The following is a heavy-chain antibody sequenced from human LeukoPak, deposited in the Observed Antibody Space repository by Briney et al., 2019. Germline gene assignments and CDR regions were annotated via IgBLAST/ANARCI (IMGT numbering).Heavy chain of an antibody. J-gene: IGHJ4*02. D-gene: IGHD1-26*01. CDR2: INPNSGGT. CDR3: ARGGGSYFYFDY. V-gene: IGHV1-2*06. CDR1: GYTFTGYY. Sequence: ASVKVSCTASGYTFTGYYMHWVRQAPGQGLEWMGRINPNSGGTNYAQKFQGRVTMTRDTSISTAYMELSRLRSDDTAVYYCARGGGSYFYFDYWGQGTLVTVSS.